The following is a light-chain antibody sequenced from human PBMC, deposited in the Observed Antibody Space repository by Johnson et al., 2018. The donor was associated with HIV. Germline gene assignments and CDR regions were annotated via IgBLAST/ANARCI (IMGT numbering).Light chain of an antibody. V-gene: IGLV1-51*01. Sequence: QSVLSQPPSVSAAPGQKVTISSSGSSSNIGNNYVSWYQQLPGTAPKLLIYDNNKRPSGIPDRFSGSKSGTSATLGITGLQTGAEADYYCGIWGSSLRAYVCGTGTKVTVL. CDR3: GIWGSSLRAYV. J-gene: IGLJ1*01. CDR2: DNN. CDR1: SSNIGNNY.